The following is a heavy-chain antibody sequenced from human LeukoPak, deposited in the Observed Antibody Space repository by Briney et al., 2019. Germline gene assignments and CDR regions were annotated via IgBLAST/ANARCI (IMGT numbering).Heavy chain of an antibody. CDR2: ISYDGSNK. Sequence: HPGGSLRLSCAASGFTFSSYAMHWVRQAPGKGLEWVAVISYDGSNKYYADSVKGRFTISRDNSKNTLYLQMNSLRAEDTAVYYCAKDTGSSWYDYWGQGTLVTVSS. CDR3: AKDTGSSWYDY. D-gene: IGHD6-13*01. CDR1: GFTFSSYA. V-gene: IGHV3-30-3*01. J-gene: IGHJ4*02.